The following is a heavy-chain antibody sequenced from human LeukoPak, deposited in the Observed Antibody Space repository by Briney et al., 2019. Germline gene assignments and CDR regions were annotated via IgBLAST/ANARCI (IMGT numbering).Heavy chain of an antibody. CDR3: ARDYYGSGSYYKLRYYYYYGMDV. Sequence: SETLSLTCAVYGGSFSGYYWSWIRQPPGKGLEWIGEINHSGSTNYNPSLKSRVTISVDTSKNQFSLKLSSVTAADTAVHYCARDYYGSGSYYKLRYYYYYGMDVWGQGTTVTVSS. J-gene: IGHJ6*02. V-gene: IGHV4-34*01. CDR1: GGSFSGYY. D-gene: IGHD3-10*01. CDR2: INHSGST.